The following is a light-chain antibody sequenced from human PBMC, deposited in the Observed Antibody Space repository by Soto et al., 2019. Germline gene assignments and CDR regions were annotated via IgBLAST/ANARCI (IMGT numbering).Light chain of an antibody. CDR1: SSNIGNNY. CDR3: GTWDSSLSAWV. Sequence: QSVLTQPPSVSAAPGQKVTISCSGSSSNIGNNYVSWYQQLPGTAPKLLIYDNNKRPSGIPDRFSGSKSGTSATLGITGLQTGDEADYYCGTWDSSLSAWVFGGGTQVTVL. V-gene: IGLV1-51*01. CDR2: DNN. J-gene: IGLJ3*02.